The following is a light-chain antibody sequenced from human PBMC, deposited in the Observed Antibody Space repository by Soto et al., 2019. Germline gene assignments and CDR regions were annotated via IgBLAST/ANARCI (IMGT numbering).Light chain of an antibody. CDR2: DAS. Sequence: DIQMTQSPSTLSASVGDRVTITCRASQTIRSWLAWYQQKPGKAPNLLIYDASSLESGVPSRFSGSGSGTEFTLTISSLQPDDSATYYCQHYSSSSWTFAQGTKV. CDR3: QHYSSSSWT. J-gene: IGKJ1*01. V-gene: IGKV1-5*01. CDR1: QTIRSW.